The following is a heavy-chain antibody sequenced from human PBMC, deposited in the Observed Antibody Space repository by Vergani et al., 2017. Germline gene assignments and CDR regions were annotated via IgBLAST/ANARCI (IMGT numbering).Heavy chain of an antibody. CDR1: GFTFSSYS. V-gene: IGHV3-21*01. Sequence: EVQLVESGGGLVKPGGSLRLSCAASGFTFSSYSMNWVRQAPGKGLEWVSSISSSSSYIYYADSVKGRFTISRDNAKNSLYLQMNSLRAEDTAVYYCARDSSSGWQVAYLGQGTLVTVSS. J-gene: IGHJ4*02. D-gene: IGHD6-19*01. CDR3: ARDSSSGWQVAY. CDR2: ISSSSSYI.